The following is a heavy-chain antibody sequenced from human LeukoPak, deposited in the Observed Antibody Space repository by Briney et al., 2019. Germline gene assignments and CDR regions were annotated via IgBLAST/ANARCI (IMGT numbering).Heavy chain of an antibody. CDR3: AKGPGLGAGKRYLDL. CDR1: GFTFSSYA. V-gene: IGHV3-23*01. Sequence: GVSLRLSCAASGFTFSSYAMTWVRQAPGKGLEWVSGVSGSGGSTYYADSVKGRFTISRDNAKNSLSLQMDSLKPEDTALYYCAKGPGLGAGKRYLDLWGRGTLVIVSS. CDR2: VSGSGGST. D-gene: IGHD6-13*01. J-gene: IGHJ2*01.